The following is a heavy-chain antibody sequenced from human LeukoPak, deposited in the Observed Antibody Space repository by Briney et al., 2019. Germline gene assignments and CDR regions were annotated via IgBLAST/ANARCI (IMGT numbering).Heavy chain of an antibody. J-gene: IGHJ6*02. CDR2: ISSSSSYI. CDR1: GFTFSSYS. V-gene: IGHV3-21*01. Sequence: PGGSLRLSCAASGFTFSSYSMNWVRQAPGKGLEWVSSISSSSSYIYYADSVKGRFTISRDNAKNSLYLQMNSLRAEDTAVYYCARDEIRGCTNGVCYIGSPPYYYGMDVWGQGTTVTVSS. D-gene: IGHD2-8*01. CDR3: ARDEIRGCTNGVCYIGSPPYYYGMDV.